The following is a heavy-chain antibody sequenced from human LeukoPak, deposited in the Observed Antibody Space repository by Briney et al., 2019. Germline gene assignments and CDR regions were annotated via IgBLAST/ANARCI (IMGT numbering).Heavy chain of an antibody. Sequence: SQTLPLTCSVSGRSLSSVRYFWSWIRQPAGKVLEWIGHIYTSGSTDYNPYLKSRVHISIDTANDQFSLNRTAVTAAGTAVYYCARDPRGGDSPGWGQETLVSVSS. CDR3: ARDPRGGDSPG. J-gene: IGHJ4*02. CDR1: GRSLSSVRYF. D-gene: IGHD2-21*02. CDR2: IYTSGST. V-gene: IGHV4-61*09.